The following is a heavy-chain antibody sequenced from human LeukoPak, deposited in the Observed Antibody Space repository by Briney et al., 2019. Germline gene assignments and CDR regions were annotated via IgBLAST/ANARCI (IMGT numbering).Heavy chain of an antibody. D-gene: IGHD2-15*01. Sequence: SGGSLRLSCAASGFSFRRCAMNWVRQAPGKGLEWVSGLTDNGDSTYYADSVKGRFTISRDNSKNTLYLQMHSLRAEDTAVYYCASEKVVVGGIVQHWGQGTLVTVSS. CDR1: GFSFRRCA. J-gene: IGHJ1*01. CDR2: LTDNGDST. V-gene: IGHV3-23*01. CDR3: ASEKVVVGGIVQH.